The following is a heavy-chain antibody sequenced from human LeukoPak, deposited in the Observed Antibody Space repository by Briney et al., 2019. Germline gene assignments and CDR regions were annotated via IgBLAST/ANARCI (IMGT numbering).Heavy chain of an antibody. CDR1: GFTFSSYG. V-gene: IGHV3-66*01. D-gene: IGHD6-19*01. J-gene: IGHJ4*02. Sequence: PGGSLRLSCAASGFTFSSYGMHWVRQAPGKGLEWVSVIYSGGSTYYADSVKGRFTISRDNSKNTLYLQMNSLRAEDTAVYYCARSSSGWYLYFDYWGQGTLVTVSS. CDR2: IYSGGST. CDR3: ARSSSGWYLYFDY.